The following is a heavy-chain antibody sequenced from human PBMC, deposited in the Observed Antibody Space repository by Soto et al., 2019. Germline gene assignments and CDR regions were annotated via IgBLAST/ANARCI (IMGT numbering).Heavy chain of an antibody. D-gene: IGHD2-2*01. V-gene: IGHV4-30-4*01. J-gene: IGHJ4*02. Sequence: SETLSLTCTVSGGSISSGDYYWSWIRQPPGKGLEWIGYIYYSGSTYYNPSLKSRVTISVDTSKNQFSLKLSSVTAADTAVYYFATVGAYCSSTSCPRNFDYWGQGTLVTVSS. CDR3: ATVGAYCSSTSCPRNFDY. CDR2: IYYSGST. CDR1: GGSISSGDYY.